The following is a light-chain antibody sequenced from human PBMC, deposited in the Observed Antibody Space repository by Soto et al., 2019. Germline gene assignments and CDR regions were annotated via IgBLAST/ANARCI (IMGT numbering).Light chain of an antibody. CDR3: QQYGSSITWT. CDR1: QSVTSNY. CDR2: AAS. Sequence: VLTQSPGTVSLSPGERATLSCRASQSVTSNYLAWYQQKPGQAPRLLIYAASSRATGIPDRFSDSGSGTDFTLSISRLEPEDFAVYYGQQYGSSITWTFGQGTKVEIK. V-gene: IGKV3-20*01. J-gene: IGKJ1*01.